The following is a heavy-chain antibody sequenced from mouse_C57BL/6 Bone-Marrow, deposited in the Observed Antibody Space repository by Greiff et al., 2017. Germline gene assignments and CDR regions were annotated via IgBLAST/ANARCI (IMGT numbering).Heavy chain of an antibody. J-gene: IGHJ2*01. D-gene: IGHD2-1*01. CDR1: GYAFSSSW. V-gene: IGHV1-82*01. CDR3: ARWKYGNFDY. Sequence: VQLQQSGPELVKPGASVKISCKASGYAFSSSWMNWVKQRPGKGLEWIGRIYPGDGDTNYNGKFKGKATLTADKSSSTAYMQLSSLTSEDSAVYFCARWKYGNFDYWGQGTTLTVSS. CDR2: IYPGDGDT.